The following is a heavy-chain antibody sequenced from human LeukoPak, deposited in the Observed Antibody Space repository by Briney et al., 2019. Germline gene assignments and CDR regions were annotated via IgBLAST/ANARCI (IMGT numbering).Heavy chain of an antibody. CDR3: ARGHPIATPRGIAVAGTHPASWFDP. J-gene: IGHJ5*02. CDR1: GGSFSGYY. V-gene: IGHV4-34*01. D-gene: IGHD6-19*01. CDR2: INHSGST. Sequence: SETLSLTCAVYGGSFSGYYWSWIRQPPGKGLEWIGEINHSGSTNYNPSLKSRVTISVDTSKNQFSLKLSSVTAADTAVYYCARGHPIATPRGIAVAGTHPASWFDPWGQGTLVTVSS.